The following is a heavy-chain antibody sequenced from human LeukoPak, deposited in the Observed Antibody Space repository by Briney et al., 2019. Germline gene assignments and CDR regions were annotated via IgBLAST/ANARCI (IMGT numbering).Heavy chain of an antibody. D-gene: IGHD3/OR15-3a*01. Sequence: SEALSLTCTVSGGSISSSGYYWHWVRQPPGKGLERIGNVYYSGTTDYNPSLESRVTIFVDTSKNQFSLRVRAETAADTAVYYCARRRAPGTGFFDYWGQGALVTVSS. CDR2: VYYSGTT. CDR3: ARRRAPGTGFFDY. CDR1: GGSISSSGYY. V-gene: IGHV4-39*01. J-gene: IGHJ4*02.